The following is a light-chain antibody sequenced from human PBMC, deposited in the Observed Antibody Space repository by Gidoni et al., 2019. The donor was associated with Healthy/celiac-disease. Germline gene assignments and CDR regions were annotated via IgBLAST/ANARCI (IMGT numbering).Light chain of an antibody. V-gene: IGKV3-20*01. CDR2: GAS. Sequence: EIVLTQSPGTLSLSPGERATLSCRASQSVSSSYVAWYQQKPGQAPRLLIYGASSRATGIPDRFSGSGSGTDFTLTISRLEPEDLAVYYCQQYGSSRLTFGGGTKVEIK. CDR3: QQYGSSRLT. J-gene: IGKJ4*01. CDR1: QSVSSSY.